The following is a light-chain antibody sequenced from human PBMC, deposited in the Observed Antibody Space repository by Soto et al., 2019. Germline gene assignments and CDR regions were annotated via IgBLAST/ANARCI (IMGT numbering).Light chain of an antibody. CDR3: SSFTSRFTFV. CDR2: EVT. CDR1: RSDVGAYNY. Sequence: QSALTHPASVSGSPGQSIAISCTGTRSDVGAYNYVSWYQQHPGKAPKLMISEVTNRPSGVSDRFSGSKSGNTASLTISGLQAEDEADYYCSSFTSRFTFVFGTGTKVTV. V-gene: IGLV2-14*01. J-gene: IGLJ1*01.